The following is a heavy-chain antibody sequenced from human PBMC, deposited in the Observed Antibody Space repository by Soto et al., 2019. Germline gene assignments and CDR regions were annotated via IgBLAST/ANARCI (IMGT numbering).Heavy chain of an antibody. Sequence: EVQLLESGGGLVQPGGSLRLSCVGSGISSSSYAMSWVRQAPGKGLEWVSTISGGAGSTYYADSVKGRFTVSRDNSKSTLYLQMDYLRAEDTAVYFCAAHLTLYDSLTGTLAYWGQGTLVTVSS. CDR1: GISSSSYA. CDR3: AAHLTLYDSLTGTLAY. J-gene: IGHJ4*02. V-gene: IGHV3-23*01. CDR2: ISGGAGST. D-gene: IGHD3-9*01.